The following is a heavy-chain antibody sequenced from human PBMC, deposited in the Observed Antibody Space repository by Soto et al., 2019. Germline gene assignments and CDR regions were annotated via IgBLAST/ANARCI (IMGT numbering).Heavy chain of an antibody. J-gene: IGHJ4*02. D-gene: IGHD3-9*01. V-gene: IGHV3-64*01. CDR1: GFTFSSYA. CDR2: ISSNGGST. CDR3: ARDSTEGSYYDILTGYYTLQY. Sequence: QPGGSLRLSCAASGFTFSSYAMHWVRQAPGKGLEYVSAISSNGGSTYYANSVKGRFTISRDNSKNTLYLQMGSLRAEDMAVYYCARDSTEGSYYDILTGYYTLQYWGQGTLVTVSS.